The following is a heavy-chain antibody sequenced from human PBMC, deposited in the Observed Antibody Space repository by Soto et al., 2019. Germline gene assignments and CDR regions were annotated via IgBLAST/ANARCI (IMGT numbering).Heavy chain of an antibody. CDR2: ISYDGSNK. Sequence: QVQLVESGGGVVQPGRSLRLSCAASGFTFSYYGMHWVRQAPGKGLEWVAVISYDGSNKYYVDSVKGRFTISRDNPKNPLYLQMTSLRAEDTAVYYCAKEDGSGWYSYDYWGQGTLVTVSS. CDR3: AKEDGSGWYSYDY. J-gene: IGHJ4*02. V-gene: IGHV3-30*18. D-gene: IGHD6-19*01. CDR1: GFTFSYYG.